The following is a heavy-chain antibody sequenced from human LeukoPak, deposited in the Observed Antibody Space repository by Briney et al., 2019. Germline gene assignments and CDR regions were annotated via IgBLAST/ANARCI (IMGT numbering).Heavy chain of an antibody. D-gene: IGHD6-19*01. CDR3: ARDFGSSSAWYEFDY. CDR1: GYTFTGTY. CDR2: INPDSGVT. V-gene: IGHV1-2*02. Sequence: ASVKVSCKASGYTFTGTYIHWVRQAPGQGLEWMGWINPDSGVTKYAQNFQGRVTMTRDTSISTASMEMRSLKSDDTAVYYCARDFGSSSAWYEFDYWGQGTLVTVSS. J-gene: IGHJ4*02.